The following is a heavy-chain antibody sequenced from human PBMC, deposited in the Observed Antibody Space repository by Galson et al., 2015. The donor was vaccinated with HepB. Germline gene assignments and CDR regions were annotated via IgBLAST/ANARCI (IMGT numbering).Heavy chain of an antibody. V-gene: IGHV3-30*03. CDR3: ARAGLVAYYFDY. CDR2: ISYDGSNK. CDR1: GFTFSSYG. J-gene: IGHJ4*02. D-gene: IGHD2-15*01. Sequence: SLRLSCAASGFTFSSYGMHWVRQAPGKGLEWVAVISYDGSNKYYADSVKGRFTISRDNSKNTLYLQMNSLRAEDTAVYYCARAGLVAYYFDYWGQGTLVTVSS.